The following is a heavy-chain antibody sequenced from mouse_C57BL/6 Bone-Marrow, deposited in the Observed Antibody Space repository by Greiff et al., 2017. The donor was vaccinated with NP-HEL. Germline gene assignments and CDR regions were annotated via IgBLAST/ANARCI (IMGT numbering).Heavy chain of an antibody. D-gene: IGHD2-4*01. J-gene: IGHJ4*01. V-gene: IGHV7-3*01. CDR1: GFTFTDYY. CDR3: ARSIYYDYADDPCYAMDY. Sequence: EVKLMESGGGLVQPGGSLSLSCAASGFTFTDYYMSWVRQPPGKALEWLGFIRNKANGYTTEYSASVKGRFTISRDNSQSILYLQMNASRAEESATYYCARSIYYDYADDPCYAMDYWGQGTSVTVSS. CDR2: IRNKANGYTT.